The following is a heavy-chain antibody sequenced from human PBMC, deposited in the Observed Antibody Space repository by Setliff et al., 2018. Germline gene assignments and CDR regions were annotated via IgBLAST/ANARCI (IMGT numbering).Heavy chain of an antibody. D-gene: IGHD6-13*01. J-gene: IGHJ6*02. Sequence: GESLKISCAASGFTFDDYTMHWVRQAPGKGLEWVSLISRDGGSTYYADSVKGRFTISRDNSKNSLYLQMNSLRTEDTALYYCAKDIGSSWYFGYYGMDVWGQGTTVTVSS. CDR2: ISRDGGST. CDR1: GFTFDDYT. CDR3: AKDIGSSWYFGYYGMDV. V-gene: IGHV3-43*01.